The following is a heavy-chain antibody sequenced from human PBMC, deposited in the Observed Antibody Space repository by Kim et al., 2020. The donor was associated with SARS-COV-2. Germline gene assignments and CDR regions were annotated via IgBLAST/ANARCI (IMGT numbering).Heavy chain of an antibody. CDR3: ARVLEAGSDYCYYYYGVDV. CDR1: SYTFDKYV. CDR2: ISAYNGNT. Sequence: ASVKVSCKASSYTFDKYVISWVRQAPGRGLEWMGWISAYNGNTNYEQNFQGRVTMTTDTSTSTAYMELRSLRSDDTAVYYCARVLEAGSDYCYYYYGVDVWGQGTTLTVSS. V-gene: IGHV1-18*04. J-gene: IGHJ6*02. D-gene: IGHD6-25*01.